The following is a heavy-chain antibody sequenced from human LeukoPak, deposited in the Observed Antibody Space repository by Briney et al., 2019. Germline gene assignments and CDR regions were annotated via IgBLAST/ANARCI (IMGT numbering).Heavy chain of an antibody. CDR1: GYTFTSYG. V-gene: IGHV1-18*01. J-gene: IGHJ5*02. Sequence: GASVKVSCKASGYTFTSYGISWVRQAPGQGLEWMGWISAYNGNTNYAQKLQGRVTMTTDTSTSTAYMELRSLRSDDTAVYYCARDSWDGSSGYYTDKGWFDPWGQGTLVTVSS. CDR2: ISAYNGNT. CDR3: ARDSWDGSSGYYTDKGWFDP. D-gene: IGHD3-22*01.